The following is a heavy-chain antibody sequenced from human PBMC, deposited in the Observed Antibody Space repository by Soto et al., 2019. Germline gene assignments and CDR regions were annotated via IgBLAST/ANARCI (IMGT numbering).Heavy chain of an antibody. CDR1: GFTFSSYA. D-gene: IGHD2-2*01. J-gene: IGHJ3*02. CDR3: SKYAYQLLLRDHAFDN. V-gene: IGHV3-23*01. CDR2: ISGSGGST. Sequence: GGSLRLSCAASGFTFSSYAMSWVRQAPGKGLEWVSAISGSGGSTYYADSVKGRFTISRDNSKNTLYLQMNSLRAEDTAVYYWSKYAYQLLLRDHAFDNWGQGTMVTVSS.